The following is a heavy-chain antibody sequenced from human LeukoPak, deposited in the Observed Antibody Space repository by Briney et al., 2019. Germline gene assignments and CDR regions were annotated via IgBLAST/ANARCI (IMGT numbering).Heavy chain of an antibody. D-gene: IGHD3-22*01. V-gene: IGHV4-31*03. CDR2: IYYSGST. CDR3: AREGVIDYYDSSGYYSVGRFFDY. J-gene: IGHJ4*02. CDR1: GGSIRSGGYY. Sequence: SQPLSLTCTVSGGSIRSGGYYWSWIRQHPGKGLEWIGYIYYSGSTYYNPSLKSRVTISVDTSKNQFSLKLSSVTAADTAVYYCAREGVIDYYDSSGYYSVGRFFDYWGQGTLVTVSS.